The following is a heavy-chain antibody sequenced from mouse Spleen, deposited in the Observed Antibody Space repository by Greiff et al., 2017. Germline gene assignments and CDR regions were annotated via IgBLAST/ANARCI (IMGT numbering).Heavy chain of an antibody. CDR3: ARWDYGNYHYFDY. CDR2: INPNNGGT. CDR1: GYTFTDYN. Sequence: VQLQQSGPELVKPGASVKIPCKASGYTFTDYNMDWVKQSHGKSLEWIGDINPNNGGTIYNQKFKGKATLTVDKSSSTAYMELRSLTSEDTAVYYCARWDYGNYHYFDYWGQGTTLTVSS. J-gene: IGHJ2*01. D-gene: IGHD2-1*01. V-gene: IGHV1-18*01.